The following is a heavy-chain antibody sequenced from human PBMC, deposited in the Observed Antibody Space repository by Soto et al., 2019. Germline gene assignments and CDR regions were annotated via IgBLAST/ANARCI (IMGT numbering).Heavy chain of an antibody. Sequence: GSLRLSCAASGFTFSGSAMHWVRQASGKGLEWVGRIKSKTDGGTTDYAAPVKGRFTISRDDSKNTLYLQMNSLKTEDTAVYYCTTGDPPGSPYYYYGMDVWGQGTTVTVSS. CDR1: GFTFSGSA. V-gene: IGHV3-15*01. J-gene: IGHJ6*02. CDR3: TTGDPPGSPYYYYGMDV. D-gene: IGHD3-10*01. CDR2: IKSKTDGGTT.